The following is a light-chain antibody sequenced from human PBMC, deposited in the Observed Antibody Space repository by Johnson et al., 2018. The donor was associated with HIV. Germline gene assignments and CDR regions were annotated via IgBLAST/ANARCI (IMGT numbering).Light chain of an antibody. CDR2: DNN. V-gene: IGLV1-51*01. J-gene: IGLJ1*01. Sequence: QSVLTQPPSVSAAPGQKVTISCSGSSSNIGNNYVSWYQQLPGTAPKLLIYDNNKRPSGIPDRFSGSKSGTSATLGITGLQTGDEAKYYCGTWDSSMSAVFGSGTQVTGL. CDR3: GTWDSSMSAV. CDR1: SSNIGNNY.